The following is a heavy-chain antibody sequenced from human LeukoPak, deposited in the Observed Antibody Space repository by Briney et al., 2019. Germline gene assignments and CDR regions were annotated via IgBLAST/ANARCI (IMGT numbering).Heavy chain of an antibody. V-gene: IGHV3-48*03. CDR3: ARLAGSGAAAYLDY. CDR1: GFTFSSYE. J-gene: IGHJ4*02. CDR2: ISSSGSTI. D-gene: IGHD6-13*01. Sequence: PGGSLRLSCAASGFTFSSYEMNWVRQAPGKGLEWVSYISSSGSTIYYADSVKRRFTISRDNAKNSLYLQMNSLRAEDTAVYYCARLAGSGAAAYLDYWGQGTLVTVSS.